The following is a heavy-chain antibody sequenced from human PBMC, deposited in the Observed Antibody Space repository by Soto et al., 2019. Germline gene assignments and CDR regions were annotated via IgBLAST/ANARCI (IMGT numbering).Heavy chain of an antibody. CDR2: ISSSSGYI. D-gene: IGHD2-21*02. CDR1: GFTFSSYS. CDR3: ASGAGGNSPS. Sequence: GGSLRLSCAASGFTFSSYSMNWVRQAPGKGLEWVSSISSSSGYIYYADSVKGRFTISRDNAKNSLYLQMNSLRAEDTAVYYCASGAGGNSPSWGQGTLVTVSS. J-gene: IGHJ5*02. V-gene: IGHV3-21*01.